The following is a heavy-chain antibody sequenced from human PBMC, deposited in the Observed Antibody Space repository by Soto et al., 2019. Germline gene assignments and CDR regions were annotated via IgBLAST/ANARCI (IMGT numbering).Heavy chain of an antibody. J-gene: IGHJ4*02. CDR1: GGTFSSYA. D-gene: IGHD3-22*01. Sequence: ASVKVSCKASGGTFSSYAISWVRQAPGQGLEWMGGIIPIFGTANYAQKFQGRVTITADESTSTAYMELSSLGSEDTAVYYCARARTGYCTNGVCSGYYDSSGYYSLDYWGQGTLVTVSS. V-gene: IGHV1-69*13. CDR2: IIPIFGTA. CDR3: ARARTGYCTNGVCSGYYDSSGYYSLDY.